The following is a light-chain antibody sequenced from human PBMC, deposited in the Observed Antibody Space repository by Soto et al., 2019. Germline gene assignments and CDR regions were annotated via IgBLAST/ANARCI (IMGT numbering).Light chain of an antibody. J-gene: IGLJ1*01. CDR1: SSDDGGYIF. CDR2: DVN. V-gene: IGLV2-8*01. CDR3: VSFAGGTYV. Sequence: QSVLTQPPSASGSPGQSVTLPCTGTSSDDGGYIFVSWYQQHPGKVPKLIIYDVNKRPSGVPDRCSGYKYGNTACLTVSGLQAEDEGDYYCVSFAGGTYVFGSGSKVTV.